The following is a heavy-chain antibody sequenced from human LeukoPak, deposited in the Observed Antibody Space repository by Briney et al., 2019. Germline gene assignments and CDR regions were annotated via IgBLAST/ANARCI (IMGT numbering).Heavy chain of an antibody. J-gene: IGHJ4*02. CDR1: GFTFSSYW. CDR3: ARTLEWRPQQLVPRGFDY. D-gene: IGHD6-13*01. CDR2: IKQDGSEK. Sequence: PGGSLRLSCAASGFTFSSYWMSWVRQAPGKGLEWVANIKQDGSEKYYVDSVKGRFTISRDNAKNSLYLQMNSLRAEDTAVYYCARTLEWRPQQLVPRGFDYWGQGTLVTVSS. V-gene: IGHV3-7*01.